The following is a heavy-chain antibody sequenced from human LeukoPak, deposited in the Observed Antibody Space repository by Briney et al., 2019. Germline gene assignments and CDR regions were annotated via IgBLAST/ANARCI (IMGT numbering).Heavy chain of an antibody. CDR3: ARDPPYSSSWYVRYGMDV. CDR2: ISSSGSTI. D-gene: IGHD6-13*01. J-gene: IGHJ6*02. CDR1: GFTFSDYS. Sequence: GGSLRLSCAGSGFTFSDYSMHWVRQAPGKGLEWVSYISSSGSTIYYADSVKGRFTISRDNAKNSLYLQMNSLRAEDTAVYYCARDPPYSSSWYVRYGMDVWGQGTTVTVSS. V-gene: IGHV3-48*04.